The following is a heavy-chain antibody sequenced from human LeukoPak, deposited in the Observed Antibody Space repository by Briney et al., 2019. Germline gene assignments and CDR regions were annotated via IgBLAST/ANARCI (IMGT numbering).Heavy chain of an antibody. Sequence: ASVKVSCKASGYTFSDYDINWARQATGQSLEWMGWINPNSGNAGYAQKFQGRITMTRNTSISTAYMELSSLRSEDTAVYYCARALAWGGSSYSYYYMDVWDKGTTVTVSS. CDR2: INPNSGNA. V-gene: IGHV1-8*01. D-gene: IGHD1-26*01. CDR3: ARALAWGGSSYSYYYMDV. J-gene: IGHJ6*03. CDR1: GYTFSDYD.